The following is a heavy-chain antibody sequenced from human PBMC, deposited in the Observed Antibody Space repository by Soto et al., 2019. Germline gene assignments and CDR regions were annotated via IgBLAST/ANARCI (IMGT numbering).Heavy chain of an antibody. CDR1: GFSLSTSGVG. J-gene: IGHJ4*02. CDR3: AHSLYSGSYYEVFDY. V-gene: IGHV2-5*01. Sequence: SGPTLVNPTQTLTLTCTFSGFSLSTSGVGVGWIRQPPGKALEWLALIYWNDDQGYSPSLKSRLTITKDTSKNQVVLTMTNMDPVDTATYYCAHSLYSGSYYEVFDYWGQGTLVTVSS. D-gene: IGHD1-26*01. CDR2: IYWNDDQ.